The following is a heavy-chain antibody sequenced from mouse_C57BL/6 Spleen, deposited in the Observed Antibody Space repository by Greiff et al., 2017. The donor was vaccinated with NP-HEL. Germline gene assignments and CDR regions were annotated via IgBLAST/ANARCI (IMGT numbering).Heavy chain of an antibody. D-gene: IGHD1-1*01. V-gene: IGHV1-4*01. CDR3: ARGGVSSRGYYFDY. CDR2: INPSSGYT. Sequence: QVQLQQSGAELARPGASVKMSCKASGYTFTSYTMHWVKQRPGQGLEWIGYINPSSGYTKYNQKFKDKATLTADKSSSTAYMQMSSLTSDDSAVYYCARGGVSSRGYYFDYWGQGTTLTVSS. CDR1: GYTFTSYT. J-gene: IGHJ2*01.